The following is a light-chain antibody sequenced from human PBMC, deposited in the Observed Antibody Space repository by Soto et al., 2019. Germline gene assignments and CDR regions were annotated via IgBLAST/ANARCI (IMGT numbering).Light chain of an antibody. CDR2: GAS. CDR3: QQYNNWPPT. V-gene: IGKV3-15*01. Sequence: EIVMTQSPATLSVSPGERATLSCRATQSVSSNLAWYQQKPGQAPRLLIYGASTRATGIPARFSGSRSGTEFTLTISSLQSEDFAVYCCQQYNNWPPTFDQGTRLEIK. CDR1: QSVSSN. J-gene: IGKJ5*01.